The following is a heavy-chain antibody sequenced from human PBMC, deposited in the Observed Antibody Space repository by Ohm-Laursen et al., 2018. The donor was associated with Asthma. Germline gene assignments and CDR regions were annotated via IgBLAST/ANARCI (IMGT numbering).Heavy chain of an antibody. CDR1: GYTFSRYS. Sequence: GSLRLSCSASGYTFSRYSIHWVRQIPGKGLEWVASISTASSFIYYADSVRGRFTTSRDNDRNSVYLQMNSLRAEDTALYYCARIGPEWELPGREYSLHHWGEGTLVTVSS. D-gene: IGHD1-26*01. V-gene: IGHV3-21*01. CDR2: ISTASSFI. J-gene: IGHJ1*01. CDR3: ARIGPEWELPGREYSLHH.